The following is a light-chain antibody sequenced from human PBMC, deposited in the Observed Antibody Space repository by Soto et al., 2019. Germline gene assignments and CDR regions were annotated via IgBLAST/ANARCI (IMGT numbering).Light chain of an antibody. CDR3: NQYNNWPPWT. J-gene: IGKJ1*01. CDR2: GAS. Sequence: DIVLTQSAGTLCLSPGEGDNLXCRASQSVSSSYLAWYQQKPGQEPRLLXXGASSRATGIQARLSGSGSGKEFTLNISSLQSEDFAVYYCNQYNNWPPWTFGQGTKVDIK. CDR1: QSVSSSY. V-gene: IGKV3D-15*01.